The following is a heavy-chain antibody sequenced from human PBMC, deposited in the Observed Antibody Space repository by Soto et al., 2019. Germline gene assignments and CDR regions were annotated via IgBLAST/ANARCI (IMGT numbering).Heavy chain of an antibody. CDR2: IIPIFGTA. J-gene: IGHJ5*02. CDR3: ARYCSSTSCYTGGFDP. D-gene: IGHD2-2*02. CDR1: GGTFSSYA. V-gene: IGHV1-69*13. Sequence: RASVKVSCKASGGTFSSYAISWVRQAPGQGLEWMGGIIPIFGTANYAQKFQGRVTITADESTSTAYMELSSLRSEDTAVYYCARYCSSTSCYTGGFDPWGQGTLVTVSS.